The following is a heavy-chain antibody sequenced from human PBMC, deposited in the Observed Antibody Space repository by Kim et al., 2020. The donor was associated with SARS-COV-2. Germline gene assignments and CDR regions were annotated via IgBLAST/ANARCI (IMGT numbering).Heavy chain of an antibody. CDR3: ARLAGWLVVEDY. D-gene: IGHD6-19*01. V-gene: IGHV5-51*01. Sequence: RYSTSFQGQVTISGAKSISTAYLQWSSLKASDTAMYYCARLAGWLVVEDYWGQGTLVTVSS. J-gene: IGHJ4*02.